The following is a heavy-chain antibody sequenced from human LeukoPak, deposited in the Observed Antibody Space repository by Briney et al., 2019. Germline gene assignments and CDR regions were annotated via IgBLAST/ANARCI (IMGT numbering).Heavy chain of an antibody. CDR1: RFTFSSYA. D-gene: IGHD3-3*01. V-gene: IGHV3-30-3*01. Sequence: VGSLRLSRAASRFTFSSYAMHWVPQAPGKGLEWVAVISYDGSNKYYADSVKGRFTISRDNSKNTLYLQMNSLRAEDTAVYYCARANTHDSNYYYGMDVWGQGTTVTVSS. CDR2: ISYDGSNK. CDR3: ARANTHDSNYYYGMDV. J-gene: IGHJ6*02.